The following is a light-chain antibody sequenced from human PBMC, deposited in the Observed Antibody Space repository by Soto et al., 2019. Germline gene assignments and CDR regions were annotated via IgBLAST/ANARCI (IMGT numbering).Light chain of an antibody. Sequence: DIQMTQSPSTLSASVGDGVTITCRASQTITTSLAWYQQKPGKAPKLLIYKASSLESGVPSRFSGSGSGTEFTLTISSLQPDDFATYYCQQYDSYSVRTFGQGTNVAI. J-gene: IGKJ1*01. CDR2: KAS. CDR3: QQYDSYSVRT. CDR1: QTITTS. V-gene: IGKV1-5*03.